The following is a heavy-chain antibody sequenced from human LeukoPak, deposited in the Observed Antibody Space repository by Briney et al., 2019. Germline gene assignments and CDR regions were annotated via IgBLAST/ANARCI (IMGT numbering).Heavy chain of an antibody. D-gene: IGHD5-12*01. CDR2: INHSGST. Sequence: SETLSLTCAVYGGSFSGYYWSWIRQPPGKGLEWIGEINHSGSTNYNPSLKSRVTISVDTSKNQFSLKLSSVTAADTAVYYCARDGYSGNDGLWGQGTLVTVSS. J-gene: IGHJ4*02. CDR3: ARDGYSGNDGL. CDR1: GGSFSGYY. V-gene: IGHV4-34*01.